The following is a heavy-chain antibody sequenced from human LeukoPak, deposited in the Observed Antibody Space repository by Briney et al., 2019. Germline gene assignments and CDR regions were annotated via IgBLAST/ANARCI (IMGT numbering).Heavy chain of an antibody. J-gene: IGHJ4*02. CDR3: ARNPSVATHRFDY. Sequence: GGSLRLSCAASGFTFNNYAMNWVRQAPGKGLEWVSTISGFGISTYYADSVKGRFTISRDNSKNTVFLQMNSLRAEDTAVYYCARNPSVATHRFDYWGQGTLVTVSS. V-gene: IGHV3-23*01. CDR1: GFTFNNYA. D-gene: IGHD5-12*01. CDR2: ISGFGIST.